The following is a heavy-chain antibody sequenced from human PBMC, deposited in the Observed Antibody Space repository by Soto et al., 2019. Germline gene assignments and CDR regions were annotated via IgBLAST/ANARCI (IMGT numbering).Heavy chain of an antibody. V-gene: IGHV3-21*01. CDR2: ISWNSGSI. D-gene: IGHD2-15*01. CDR3: ARDSAARSCSGGSCYGGAFDI. J-gene: IGHJ3*02. CDR1: GFTFSNYG. Sequence: TGGSLRLSCAASGFTFSNYGMTWVRQAPGKGLEWVSGISWNSGSIYYADSVKGRFTISRDNAKNSLYLQMNSLRAEDTAVYYCARDSAARSCSGGSCYGGAFDIWGQGTMVTVSS.